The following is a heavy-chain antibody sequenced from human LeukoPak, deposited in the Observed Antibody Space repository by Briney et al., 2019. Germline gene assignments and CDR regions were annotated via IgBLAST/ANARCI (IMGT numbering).Heavy chain of an antibody. Sequence: SETLSLTCTVSGGSISSSSYYWGWIRQPPGKGLEWIGSIYYSGSTYYNPSLKSRVTISVDTSKNQFSLKLSSVTAADTAVYYCARDRAPTSRGAPGGTDAFDIWGQGTMVTVSS. V-gene: IGHV4-39*07. CDR2: IYYSGST. CDR1: GGSISSSSYY. D-gene: IGHD1-26*01. CDR3: ARDRAPTSRGAPGGTDAFDI. J-gene: IGHJ3*02.